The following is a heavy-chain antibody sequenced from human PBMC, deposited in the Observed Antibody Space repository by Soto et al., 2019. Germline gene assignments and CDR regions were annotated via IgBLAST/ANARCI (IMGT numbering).Heavy chain of an antibody. D-gene: IGHD6-13*01. CDR3: ARVSLNSDAYSSSWYFDY. Sequence: SETLSLTCTVSGGSISSGGYYWSWIRQHPGKGLEWIGYIYYSGSTYYNPSLKSRVTISVDTSKNQFSLKLSSVAAADTAVYYCARVSLNSDAYSSSWYFDYWGQGTLVTVSS. V-gene: IGHV4-31*02. CDR1: GGSISSGGYY. CDR2: IYYSGST. J-gene: IGHJ4*02.